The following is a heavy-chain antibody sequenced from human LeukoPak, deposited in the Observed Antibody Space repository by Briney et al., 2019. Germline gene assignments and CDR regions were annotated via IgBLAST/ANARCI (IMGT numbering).Heavy chain of an antibody. D-gene: IGHD1-26*01. Sequence: ASVKVSCKASGYTFTNYGISWVRQAPGQGLEWMGWITADNGNANYAQKFQGRVTMTTDTSTSTAYMELRSLRPDDTAVYYCARDHSIITPYSGSYPPPHWFDPWGQGTLVTVSS. J-gene: IGHJ5*02. V-gene: IGHV1-18*01. CDR3: ARDHSIITPYSGSYPPPHWFDP. CDR2: ITADNGNA. CDR1: GYTFTNYG.